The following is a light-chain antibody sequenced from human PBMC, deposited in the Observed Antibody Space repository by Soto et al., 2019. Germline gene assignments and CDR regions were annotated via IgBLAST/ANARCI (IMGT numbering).Light chain of an antibody. CDR2: KVS. CDR3: MQATRWPYT. CDR1: QSLVYSDGNTY. Sequence: DVVMTQSPLSLPVTLGQPASISCRSSQSLVYSDGNTYLNWYQQRPGQSPRRLMYKVSHWDSGVXNXXSGSGSGTDFTLKISSVEAEDVGVYSCMQATRWPYTFGQGTKLEIK. J-gene: IGKJ2*01. V-gene: IGKV2D-30*01.